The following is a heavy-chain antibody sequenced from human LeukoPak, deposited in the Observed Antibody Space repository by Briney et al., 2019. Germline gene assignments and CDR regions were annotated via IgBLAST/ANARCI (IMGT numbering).Heavy chain of an antibody. CDR2: IYTSGYP. D-gene: IGHD4/OR15-4a*01. J-gene: IGHJ4*02. CDR1: GGSISSYY. CDR3: ARDGGNYLLFDY. Sequence: SETLSLTCTVSGGSISSYYWNWIRQPPGKGLEWIGYIYTSGYPNYNPSLKSRVTISIDTSKNQFSLKLSSVTAADTAVYYCARDGGNYLLFDYWGQGTLVTVSS. V-gene: IGHV4-4*08.